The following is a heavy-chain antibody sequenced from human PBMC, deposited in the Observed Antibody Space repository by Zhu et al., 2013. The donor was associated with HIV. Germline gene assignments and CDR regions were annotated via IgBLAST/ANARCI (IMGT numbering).Heavy chain of an antibody. V-gene: IGHV4-4*07. D-gene: IGHD5-18*01. CDR1: GGSISSYY. J-gene: IGHJ6*02. Sequence: QVQLQESGPGLVKPSETLSLTCSVSGGSISSYYWSWIRQPAGKGLEWIGRIYTSGSTNYNPSLKSRVTMSVDTSKNQFSLKLSSVTAADTAVYYCAREPRSSFEYIQLDYYYGMDVWGQGTTVTVSS. CDR2: IYTSGST. CDR3: AREPRSSFEYIQLDYYYGMDV.